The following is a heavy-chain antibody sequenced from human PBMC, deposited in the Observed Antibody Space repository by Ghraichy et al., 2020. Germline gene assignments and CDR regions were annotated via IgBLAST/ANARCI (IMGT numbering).Heavy chain of an antibody. J-gene: IGHJ6*02. V-gene: IGHV4-59*01. CDR1: GDSISKYY. Sequence: SETLSLTCTVSGDSISKYYWNWIRQPPGKGLEWIGRVYYSGSTNYNPSLKSRVTISVDTSKSQFSLKLTSVTPADTAVYYCARDPTTYYYYGLDVWGQGTTVTVSS. CDR2: VYYSGST. CDR3: ARDPTTYYYYGLDV. D-gene: IGHD1-1*01.